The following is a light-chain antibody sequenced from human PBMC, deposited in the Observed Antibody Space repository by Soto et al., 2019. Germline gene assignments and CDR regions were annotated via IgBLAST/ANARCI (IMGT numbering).Light chain of an antibody. J-gene: IGKJ2*01. CDR1: QSVLYSSNNKNY. CDR3: QQYYSTPYT. Sequence: DIVMTQSPDSLAVSLGERATINCKSSQSVLYSSNNKNYLAWYQQKPGQPPKLLIYWASTRESGVPDRFSGNGAGTDFPLTIRSLQAEDGAVYYCQQYYSTPYTFGQGTKLEIK. V-gene: IGKV4-1*01. CDR2: WAS.